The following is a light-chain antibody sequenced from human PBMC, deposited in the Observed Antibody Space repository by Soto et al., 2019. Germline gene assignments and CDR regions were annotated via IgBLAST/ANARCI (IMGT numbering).Light chain of an antibody. CDR2: GVS. CDR3: QQYIDSPRT. Sequence: EIILTQSPGTLALSPGDGATLSCRASQTVNRNYLAWYHQRPGQPPRLLIYGVSNRASGVPDRFSGDGSVTEFHLTIGRLDPDDFGVYYCQQYIDSPRTFGQGTRVEVK. V-gene: IGKV3-20*01. J-gene: IGKJ1*01. CDR1: QTVNRNY.